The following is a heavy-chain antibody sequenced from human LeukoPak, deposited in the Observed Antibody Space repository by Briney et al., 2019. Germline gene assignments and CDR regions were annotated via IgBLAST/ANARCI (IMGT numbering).Heavy chain of an antibody. CDR1: GFTFSSYA. CDR2: IQYHGSNK. D-gene: IGHD3-22*01. CDR3: AKDRLNDGYYPDAFDI. Sequence: GGSLRLSCAASGFTFSSYAMHWVRQAPGKGLEWVTFIQYHGSNKYYADSVKGRFTISRDNSKNTLYLEMNSLRAEDTAVYYCAKDRLNDGYYPDAFDIWGQGTLVTVSS. V-gene: IGHV3-30*02. J-gene: IGHJ3*02.